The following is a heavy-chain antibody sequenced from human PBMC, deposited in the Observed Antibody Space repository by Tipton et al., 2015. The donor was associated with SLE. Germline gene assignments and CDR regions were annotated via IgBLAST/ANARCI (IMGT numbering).Heavy chain of an antibody. CDR3: VREHHPRITVFGADC. Sequence: TLSLTCTVSGDSFSSTSYYWGWIRQPPGKGLEWIGSLYSSGHSYRNPSLKSRVTISGDTSKNQFFLNLDSVTAADTAVYYCVREHHPRITVFGADCWGQGTLVTVPS. J-gene: IGHJ4*02. CDR1: GDSFSSTSYY. D-gene: IGHD3-3*01. CDR2: LYSSGHS. V-gene: IGHV4-39*07.